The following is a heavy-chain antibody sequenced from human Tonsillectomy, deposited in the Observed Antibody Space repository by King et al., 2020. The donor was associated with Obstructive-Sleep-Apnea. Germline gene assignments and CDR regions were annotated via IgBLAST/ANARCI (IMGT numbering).Heavy chain of an antibody. D-gene: IGHD2-2*02. Sequence: VQLVESGGGVVQPGRSLRLSCAASGFTFSSYAMHWVRQAPGKGLEWVAVISYDGSNKYYADSVKGRFTISRDNSKNKRYLQMNSLRAEDTAVYYCARSLVVPAAIGGPYYFDYWGQGTLVTVSS. J-gene: IGHJ4*02. CDR3: ARSLVVPAAIGGPYYFDY. V-gene: IGHV3-30*04. CDR1: GFTFSSYA. CDR2: ISYDGSNK.